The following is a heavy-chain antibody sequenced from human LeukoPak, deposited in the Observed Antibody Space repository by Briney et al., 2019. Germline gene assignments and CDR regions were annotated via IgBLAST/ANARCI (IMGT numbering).Heavy chain of an antibody. CDR3: AGHSPLWNY. CDR1: GFTFSSYW. J-gene: IGHJ4*02. D-gene: IGHD1-1*01. V-gene: IGHV3-7*04. CDR2: IKQDGSEK. Sequence: GGSLRLSCAASGFTFSSYWMSWVRQAPGTGLEWVANIKQDGSEKYYVDSVKGRFIISRDNAKNSLYLQMNSLRAEDTALYYCAGHSPLWNYWGQGTLVTVSS.